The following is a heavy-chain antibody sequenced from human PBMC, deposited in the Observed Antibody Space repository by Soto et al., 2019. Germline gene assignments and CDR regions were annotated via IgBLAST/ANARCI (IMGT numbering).Heavy chain of an antibody. Sequence: SETLSLTCAVYGGFFSGDYWGWFRQPPGKGLEWVGYIYYSGSTTYSPSLKSRVTISVDTSKNQFSLKLDSVTAADTAVYYCARLLYGSGSWFDPWGQGTLVTVSS. D-gene: IGHD3-10*01. V-gene: IGHV4-59*08. CDR1: GGFFSGDY. CDR3: ARLLYGSGSWFDP. CDR2: IYYSGST. J-gene: IGHJ5*02.